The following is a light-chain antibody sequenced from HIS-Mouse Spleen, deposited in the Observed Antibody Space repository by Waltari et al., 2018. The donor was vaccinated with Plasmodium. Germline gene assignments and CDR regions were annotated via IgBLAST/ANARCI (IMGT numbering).Light chain of an antibody. J-gene: IGLJ3*02. V-gene: IGLV3-10*01. CDR3: YSTDSSGNHRV. Sequence: SYELTQPPSVSVSPGQTARITCSGDALQKKSAYWYQQKSGQAPVLVIYEDSKRPSGNPERFSGSSSGTMATLTISGAQVEDEADYYCYSTDSSGNHRVFGGGTKLTVL. CDR2: EDS. CDR1: ALQKKS.